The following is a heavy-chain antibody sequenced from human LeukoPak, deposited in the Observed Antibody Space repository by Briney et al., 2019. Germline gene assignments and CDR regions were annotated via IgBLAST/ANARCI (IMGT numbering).Heavy chain of an antibody. Sequence: SETLSLTCTLPGGSISSYYWSWIRPPPGKGLEWIGYIYYSGSTNYNPSLKSRATISVDTSKNQFSLKLSSVTAADTAVYYCVRVRRNYYDSSGYYYYFDYWGQGTLVTVSS. CDR2: IYYSGST. V-gene: IGHV4-59*01. CDR1: GGSISSYY. J-gene: IGHJ4*02. CDR3: VRVRRNYYDSSGYYYYFDY. D-gene: IGHD3-22*01.